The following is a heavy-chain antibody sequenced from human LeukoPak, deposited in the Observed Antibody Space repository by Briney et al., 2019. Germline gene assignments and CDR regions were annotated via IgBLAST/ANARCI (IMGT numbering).Heavy chain of an antibody. Sequence: GASVKVSCKASGYTFTSYGISWVRQAPGQGLEWMGWISAYNGNTNYAQKLQGRVTMTIDTSTSTAYMELRSLRSDDTAVYYCARVSMVRGVTHLDYWGQGTLVTVSS. CDR3: ARVSMVRGVTHLDY. V-gene: IGHV1-18*01. CDR2: ISAYNGNT. D-gene: IGHD3-10*01. J-gene: IGHJ4*02. CDR1: GYTFTSYG.